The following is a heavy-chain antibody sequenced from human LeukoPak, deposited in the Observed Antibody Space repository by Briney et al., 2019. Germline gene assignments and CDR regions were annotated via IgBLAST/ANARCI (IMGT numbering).Heavy chain of an antibody. CDR1: GFTVSSNC. CDR3: ASRTTSGWYVY. CDR2: ICSGGSA. Sequence: GGSLRLSCAASGFTVSSNCVSWVRQAPGKGLEWVSAICSGGSANYGDSVRGRFSLAREDSENTMYLQMNNLRAEDTAVYYCASRTTSGWYVYWGRGTLVTVSS. D-gene: IGHD6-19*01. V-gene: IGHV3-53*01. J-gene: IGHJ4*02.